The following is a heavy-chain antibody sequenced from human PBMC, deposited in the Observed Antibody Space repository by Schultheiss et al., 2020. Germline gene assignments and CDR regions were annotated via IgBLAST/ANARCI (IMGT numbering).Heavy chain of an antibody. CDR3: ARVGGDYGDYEGYGMDV. J-gene: IGHJ6*02. Sequence: ASVKVSCKASGGTFSSYAISWVRQAPGQGLEWMGWINPNSGGTNYAQKFQGRVTMTRDTSISTAYLQWSSLKASDTAMYYCARVGGDYGDYEGYGMDVWGQGTTVTVSS. CDR1: GGTFSSYA. V-gene: IGHV1-2*02. D-gene: IGHD4-17*01. CDR2: INPNSGGT.